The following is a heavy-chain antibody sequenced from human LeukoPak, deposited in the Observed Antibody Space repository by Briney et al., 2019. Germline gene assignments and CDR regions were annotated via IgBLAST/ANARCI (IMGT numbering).Heavy chain of an antibody. D-gene: IGHD6-19*01. CDR3: ARGAVAGSIDY. Sequence: SETLSLTCAVYGGSFSGYYWSWIRQPPGKGLEWIGYIYYSGSTNYNPSLKSRVTISVDKSKNQFSLKLSSVTAADTAVYYCARGAVAGSIDYWGQGTLVTVSS. J-gene: IGHJ4*02. CDR2: IYYSGST. CDR1: GGSFSGYY. V-gene: IGHV4-59*12.